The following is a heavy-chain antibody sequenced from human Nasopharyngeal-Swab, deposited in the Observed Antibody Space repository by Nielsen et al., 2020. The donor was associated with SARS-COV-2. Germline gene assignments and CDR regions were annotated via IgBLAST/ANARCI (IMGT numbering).Heavy chain of an antibody. Sequence: ASVKVSCKASGYTFTSYYMHWVRQAPGQGLEGMGIINPSGGSTTYAQKFRGRVTMTRDTSTSTVYMELSSLRSEDTAVYYCASGGSGVATAMVPPFNYWGQGTLVTVSS. CDR2: INPSGGST. V-gene: IGHV1-46*01. CDR1: GYTFTSYY. J-gene: IGHJ4*02. CDR3: ASGGSGVATAMVPPFNY. D-gene: IGHD5-18*01.